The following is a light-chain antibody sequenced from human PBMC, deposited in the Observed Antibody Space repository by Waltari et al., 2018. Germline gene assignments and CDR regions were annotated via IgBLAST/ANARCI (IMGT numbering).Light chain of an antibody. CDR2: VNSDGSH. V-gene: IGLV4-69*01. J-gene: IGLJ3*02. Sequence: QLVLTQSPSASASLGASVKLTCTLSSGHSSNVIAWLQQQPEKGPRYLMRVNSDGSHSRGDEIPERFAGSSSGAERYLTSASLQSEDEADYYCQTGGHGTWVFGGGTKLTVL. CDR1: SGHSSNV. CDR3: QTGGHGTWV.